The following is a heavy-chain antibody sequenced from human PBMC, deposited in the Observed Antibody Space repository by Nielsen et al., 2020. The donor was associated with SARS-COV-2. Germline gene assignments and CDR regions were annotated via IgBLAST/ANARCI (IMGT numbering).Heavy chain of an antibody. Sequence: GSLRLSCTVSGGSISSYYWSWIRQPPGKGLEWIGRIYTSGSTNYNPSLKSRVTMSVDTSKNQFSLKLSSVTAADTAVYYCARDPPRLVGDYGMDVWGQGTTVTVSS. J-gene: IGHJ6*02. CDR3: ARDPPRLVGDYGMDV. D-gene: IGHD6-6*01. CDR1: GGSISSYY. CDR2: IYTSGST. V-gene: IGHV4-4*07.